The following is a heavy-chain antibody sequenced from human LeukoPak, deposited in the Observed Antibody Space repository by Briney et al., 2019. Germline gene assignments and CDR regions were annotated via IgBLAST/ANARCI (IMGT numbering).Heavy chain of an antibody. J-gene: IGHJ4*02. D-gene: IGHD2-8*01. CDR3: ASSLDLAVYGIDY. CDR1: GFTFNIYA. CDR2: INDSGDYT. Sequence: GGSLRLSCAASGFTFNIYAMSWVRQALGKGLKWVSGINDSGDYTYYADSVKGRFTISRDSSRNTVYLQMNSLRAEDTAVYYCASSLDLAVYGIDYWGQGTLVTVSS. V-gene: IGHV3-23*01.